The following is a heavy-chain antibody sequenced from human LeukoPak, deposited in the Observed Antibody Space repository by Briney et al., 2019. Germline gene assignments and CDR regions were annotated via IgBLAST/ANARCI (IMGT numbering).Heavy chain of an antibody. CDR2: INHSGST. CDR3: ARHISSGGTYAHFDY. CDR1: GGSFSGYY. Sequence: SETLSLTCAVYGGSFSGYYWSWIRQPPGKGLEWIGEINHSGSTNCNPSLKSRVTMSLDTSENQVSLKLNSVTAADTAVYYCARHISSGGTYAHFDYWGQGTLVTVSS. V-gene: IGHV4-34*01. D-gene: IGHD1-26*01. J-gene: IGHJ4*02.